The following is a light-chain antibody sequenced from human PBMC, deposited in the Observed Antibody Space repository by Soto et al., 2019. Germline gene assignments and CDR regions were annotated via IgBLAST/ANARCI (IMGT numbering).Light chain of an antibody. CDR3: QSAERV. J-gene: IGLJ3*02. V-gene: IGLV3-25*03. CDR2: KDS. CDR1: ALPKQY. Sequence: SYELTQSPSVSVSPGQTARITCSGDALPKQYAYWYQQKPGQAPVVVIYKDSERSSGIPERFSGSSSGTTVTLTISGVQAEDEADYYCQSAERVFGGGTKVTVL.